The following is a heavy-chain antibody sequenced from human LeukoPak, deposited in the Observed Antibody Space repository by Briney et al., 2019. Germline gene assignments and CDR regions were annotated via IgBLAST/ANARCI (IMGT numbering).Heavy chain of an antibody. J-gene: IGHJ4*02. CDR2: IIPIFGTA. Sequence: TSVRVSCKASGGTFSSYAISWVRQAPGQGLEWMGRIIPIFGTANYAQKFQGRVTITTDESTSTAYMELSSLRSEDTAVYYCARDPEYYYDSSGHFGYFDYWGQGTLVTVSS. CDR1: GGTFSSYA. D-gene: IGHD3-22*01. V-gene: IGHV1-69*05. CDR3: ARDPEYYYDSSGHFGYFDY.